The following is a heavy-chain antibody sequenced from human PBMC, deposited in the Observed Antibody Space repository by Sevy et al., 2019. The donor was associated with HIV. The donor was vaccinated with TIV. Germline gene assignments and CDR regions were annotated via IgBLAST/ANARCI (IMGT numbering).Heavy chain of an antibody. D-gene: IGHD5-18*01. CDR2: TYYSGNT. CDR1: GGSISSFY. Sequence: SETLSLTCTVSGGSISSFYWSWIRQPPGKGLEWIGYTYYSGNTNYSPSLKSRVTISLDTSNNQFSLNLSSVTAADTAVYYCARGQYSSGYWREFDYWGQGTLVTVSS. V-gene: IGHV4-59*01. J-gene: IGHJ4*02. CDR3: ARGQYSSGYWREFDY.